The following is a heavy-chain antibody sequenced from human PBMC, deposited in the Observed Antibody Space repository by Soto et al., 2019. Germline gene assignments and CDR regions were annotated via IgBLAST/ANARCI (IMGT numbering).Heavy chain of an antibody. CDR2: IYHSGTT. J-gene: IGHJ5*02. CDR1: GGSISSGGYY. V-gene: IGHV4-31*03. D-gene: IGHD2-2*01. Sequence: QVQLQESGPGLVKPSQTLSLTCTVSGGSISSGGYYWSWIRQHPGKGLEWIGYIYHSGTTYYNPSLKCRVTISVDTSKNQFSLTLTSVTAADTAVYYCARFRGNQLLGWFDPWGQGTLVTVSS. CDR3: ARFRGNQLLGWFDP.